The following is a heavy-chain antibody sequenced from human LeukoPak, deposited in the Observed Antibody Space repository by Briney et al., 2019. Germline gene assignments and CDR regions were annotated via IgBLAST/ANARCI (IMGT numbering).Heavy chain of an antibody. D-gene: IGHD3-16*01. CDR3: VCLGLGGLSLD. Sequence: GGSLRLSCAASGFTFSRYSMHWVRQAPGKGLVWVSHVNSDGSGTDYADSVKGRFTISRDNAKNTLYLQMNSLRVEDTAVYYCVCLGLGGLSLDWGQGTLVTVSA. CDR1: GFTFSRYS. V-gene: IGHV3-74*01. J-gene: IGHJ4*02. CDR2: VNSDGSGT.